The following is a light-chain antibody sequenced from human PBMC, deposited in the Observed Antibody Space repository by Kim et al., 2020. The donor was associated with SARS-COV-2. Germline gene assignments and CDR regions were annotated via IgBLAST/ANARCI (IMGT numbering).Light chain of an antibody. Sequence: AAVGDRVTITCRASQGIRNDLGWYQQKPGKAPKLLIYAASSLQSGVPSRFSGSGSGTDFTLTISSLQPEDFATYYCLQDYNYPRTFGQGTKVEIK. CDR3: LQDYNYPRT. J-gene: IGKJ1*01. CDR1: QGIRND. CDR2: AAS. V-gene: IGKV1-6*01.